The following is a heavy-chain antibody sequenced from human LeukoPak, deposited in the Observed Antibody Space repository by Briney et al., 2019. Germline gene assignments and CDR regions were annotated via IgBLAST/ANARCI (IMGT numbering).Heavy chain of an antibody. D-gene: IGHD2-15*01. V-gene: IGHV3-23*01. CDR2: IFPSGGEI. CDR1: GFTFSTFA. Sequence: GGSLRLSCEASGFTFSTFAMIWVRQPPGKGLEWVSRIFPSGGEIHYADSVRGRFTISRDNSKSTPSLQMNSLRAEDTALYYCARGGCLSGSCYWDYYYYYMDVWGKGTTVTVSS. J-gene: IGHJ6*03. CDR3: ARGGCLSGSCYWDYYYYYMDV.